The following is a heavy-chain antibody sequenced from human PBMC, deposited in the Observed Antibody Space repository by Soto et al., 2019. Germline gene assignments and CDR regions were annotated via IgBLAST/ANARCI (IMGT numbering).Heavy chain of an antibody. CDR1: GGTFSSYA. CDR3: ARGYYGSGSDYHY. J-gene: IGHJ4*02. D-gene: IGHD3-10*01. CDR2: IIPFFGNT. Sequence: SVKVSCKASGGTFSSYAISWVRQAPGQGLEWMGGIIPFFGNTNYAQKFQGRVTMTTDKSTSPAYMELSSLRSDDTAVYYCARGYYGSGSDYHYWGQGTLVTVSS. V-gene: IGHV1-69*05.